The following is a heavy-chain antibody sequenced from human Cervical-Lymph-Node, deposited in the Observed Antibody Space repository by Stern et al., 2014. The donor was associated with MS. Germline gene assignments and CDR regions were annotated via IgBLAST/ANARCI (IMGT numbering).Heavy chain of an antibody. D-gene: IGHD2/OR15-2a*01. CDR1: GLTFRTSV. V-gene: IGHV3-33*01. J-gene: IGHJ3*02. Sequence: VQLVESGGGVVQPGRSLRPSCVASGLTFRTSVMHWVPQAPGKGLEWVAVVWNDGSKEHFTESVKGRFSTSRDTAKNTLHLQMSSLRAEDTAVYFCATSTASDAFDIWGQGTLVTVSS. CDR3: ATSTASDAFDI. CDR2: VWNDGSKE.